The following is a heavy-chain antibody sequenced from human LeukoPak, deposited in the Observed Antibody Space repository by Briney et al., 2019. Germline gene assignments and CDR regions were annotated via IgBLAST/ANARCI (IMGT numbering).Heavy chain of an antibody. CDR2: IYYSGST. V-gene: IGHV4-59*12. D-gene: IGHD2-21*01. CDR1: GGSISSYY. CDR3: ASLGSGIVAY. J-gene: IGHJ4*02. Sequence: PSGTLSLTCTVSGGSISSYYWSWIRQPPGKGLEWIGYIYYSGSTYYNPSLKSRVTMSVDTSKNQFSLKLSSVTAADTAVYYCASLGSGIVAYWGQGTLVTVSS.